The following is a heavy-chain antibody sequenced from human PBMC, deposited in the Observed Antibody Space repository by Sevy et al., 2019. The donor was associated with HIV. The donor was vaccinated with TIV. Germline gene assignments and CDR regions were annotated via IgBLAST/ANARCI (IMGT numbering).Heavy chain of an antibody. J-gene: IGHJ4*02. V-gene: IGHV4-38-2*01. CDR3: ARGGEYYYDSSGYVDY. CDR1: GYSISSGYY. Sequence: SETLSLTCAVSGYSISSGYYWGWIRQPPGKGLEWIGSIYHSGSTYYNPSLKSRVTISVDTSKNQFSLKLSSVTAADTAVYYCARGGEYYYDSSGYVDYWGQGTLVNVSS. D-gene: IGHD3-22*01. CDR2: IYHSGST.